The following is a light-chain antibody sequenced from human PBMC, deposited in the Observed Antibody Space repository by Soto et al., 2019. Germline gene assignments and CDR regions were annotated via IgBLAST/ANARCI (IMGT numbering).Light chain of an antibody. Sequence: QSVLTQPPSMSAAPGQKVTISCSGSSSNVGNNYVSWYQQISGTAPKLLIYDNNNRPSGIPDRFSGSKSGTSATLAITGLQTGDEADYYCGTWDSSLSVVVFGGGTQLTVL. J-gene: IGLJ2*01. CDR1: SSNVGNNY. V-gene: IGLV1-51*01. CDR3: GTWDSSLSVVV. CDR2: DNN.